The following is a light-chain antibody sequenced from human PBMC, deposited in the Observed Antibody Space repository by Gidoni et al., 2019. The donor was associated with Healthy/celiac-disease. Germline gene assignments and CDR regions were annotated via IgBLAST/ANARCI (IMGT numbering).Light chain of an antibody. CDR1: SSNIGAGYA. Sequence: QSVLKQPPSVSVARGQRVTISCTGRSSNIGAGYAVHWYQQLPGTAPKLLIYGNSNRPSGVPDRFSGSKSVTSASLAITGLQAEDESDYYCQSYDSSLSGLVFGGGTKLTVL. J-gene: IGLJ2*01. CDR3: QSYDSSLSGLV. CDR2: GNS. V-gene: IGLV1-40*01.